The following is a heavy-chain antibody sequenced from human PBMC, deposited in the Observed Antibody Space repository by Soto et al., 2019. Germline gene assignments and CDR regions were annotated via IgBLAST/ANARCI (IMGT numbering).Heavy chain of an antibody. Sequence: QVQLVESGGGVVQPGRSLSLSCAASGFTFSNYGMYWVRQAPGKGLEWVAIIWYDGSNKYYADSVKGRFTISRDNSKNKLYLQRSSLRAEDTAVYYCGRDLKDSSGWNAFDYWGQGTLVTVSS. CDR1: GFTFSNYG. CDR2: IWYDGSNK. V-gene: IGHV3-33*01. D-gene: IGHD6-19*01. J-gene: IGHJ4*02. CDR3: GRDLKDSSGWNAFDY.